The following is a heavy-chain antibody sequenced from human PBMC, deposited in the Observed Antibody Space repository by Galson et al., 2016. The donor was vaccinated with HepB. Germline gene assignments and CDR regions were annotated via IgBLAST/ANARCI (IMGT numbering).Heavy chain of an antibody. CDR1: GYTFDSYG. V-gene: IGHV1-18*04. CDR2: ISADNGDT. D-gene: IGHD2-8*01. Sequence: SVKVSCKASGYTFDSYGITWVRQAPGQGLEWVAWISADNGDTDYAQKFQGRVTMTTDASTNTGYMELWSLRSDDTAVYYCARGTYMDVGGKGTAVTVSS. CDR3: ARGTYMDV. J-gene: IGHJ6*04.